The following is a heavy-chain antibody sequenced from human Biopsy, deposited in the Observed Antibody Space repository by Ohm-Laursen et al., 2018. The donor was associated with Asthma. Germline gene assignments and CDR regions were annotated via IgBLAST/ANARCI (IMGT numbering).Heavy chain of an antibody. V-gene: IGHV3-64D*08. Sequence: SLRLSCSASGFTFSSYSMHWVRQAPGRGPEYVSFIATDGSNKFYADSVKGRFTVSRDNSKHTLYLHMNGLRADDTGVYYCVKDHSVGYYYFDDWGQGAQVTVSS. D-gene: IGHD2-8*01. J-gene: IGHJ4*02. CDR1: GFTFSSYS. CDR3: VKDHSVGYYYFDD. CDR2: IATDGSNK.